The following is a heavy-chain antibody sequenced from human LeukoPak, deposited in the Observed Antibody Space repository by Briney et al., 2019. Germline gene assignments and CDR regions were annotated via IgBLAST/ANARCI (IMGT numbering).Heavy chain of an antibody. CDR2: IIPIFGTA. D-gene: IGHD3-22*01. Sequence: SVKVSCKASGGTFSSYAISWVRQAPGQGLEWMGRIIPIFGTANYAQKFQGRVTITTDESTSTAYMELSSLRSEDTAVYYCARDLHYDSSGYYDNYFDYWGQGTLVTVSP. J-gene: IGHJ4*02. CDR3: ARDLHYDSSGYYDNYFDY. CDR1: GGTFSSYA. V-gene: IGHV1-69*05.